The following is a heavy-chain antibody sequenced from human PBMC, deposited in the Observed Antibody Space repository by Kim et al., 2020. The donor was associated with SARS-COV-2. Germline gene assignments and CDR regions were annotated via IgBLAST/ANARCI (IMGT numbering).Heavy chain of an antibody. Sequence: SLRLSCAASGFTLGDYAMHWVRQAPGKGLEWVSGISWNSGSIGYADSVKGRFTISRDNAKNSLYLQMNSLRAEDTALYYCAKGGYYYDSSGYFDYWGQGTLVTVSS. CDR2: ISWNSGSI. D-gene: IGHD3-22*01. J-gene: IGHJ4*02. CDR1: GFTLGDYA. CDR3: AKGGYYYDSSGYFDY. V-gene: IGHV3-9*01.